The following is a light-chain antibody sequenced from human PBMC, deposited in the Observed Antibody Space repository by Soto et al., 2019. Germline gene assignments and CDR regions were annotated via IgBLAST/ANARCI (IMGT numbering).Light chain of an antibody. J-gene: IGLJ3*02. CDR3: CSYAGSSTWV. Sequence: QSALTQSASVSGSPGQSITISCTGTSSNVGSYNLVSWYQQHPGKAPKLMIYEGSQRPSGVSNRFSGSKSDNTASLTISGLQAEDEADYYCCSYAGSSTWVFGGGTKLTV. CDR2: EGS. V-gene: IGLV2-23*01. CDR1: SSNVGSYNL.